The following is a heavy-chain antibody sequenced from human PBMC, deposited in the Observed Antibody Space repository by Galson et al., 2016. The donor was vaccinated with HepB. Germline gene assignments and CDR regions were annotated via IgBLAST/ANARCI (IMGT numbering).Heavy chain of an antibody. Sequence: SLRLSCAGSGFTFSAYAMHWVRQGPGKGLEWVALISSDGKTEHYVDSVKGRFTISRDNSKNTLYLHMNSLRRDGTALYYCARPYDDVGFDCGFWGQGTLVTVSS. V-gene: IGHV3-30*03. D-gene: IGHD3-9*01. J-gene: IGHJ4*02. CDR1: GFTFSAYA. CDR2: ISSDGKTE. CDR3: ARPYDDVGFDCGF.